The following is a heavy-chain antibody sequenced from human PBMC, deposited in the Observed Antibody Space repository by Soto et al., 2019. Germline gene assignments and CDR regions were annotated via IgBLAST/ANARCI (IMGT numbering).Heavy chain of an antibody. V-gene: IGHV1-69*12. J-gene: IGHJ6*02. D-gene: IGHD6-19*01. CDR2: IIPIFGTA. CDR3: AREVAVAVHYYYYGMDV. CDR1: GGTFSSYA. Sequence: QVQLVQSGAEVKKPGSSVKVSCKASGGTFSSYAISWVRQAPGQGLEWMGGIIPIFGTANYAQKFQGRVTITADESTSTAYMERSSLRSEDTAVYYCAREVAVAVHYYYYGMDVWGQGTTVTVSS.